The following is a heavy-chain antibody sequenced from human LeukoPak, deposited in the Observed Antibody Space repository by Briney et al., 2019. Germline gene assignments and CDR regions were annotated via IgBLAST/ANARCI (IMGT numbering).Heavy chain of an antibody. CDR1: GGSISSYY. Sequence: SETLSLTCTLSGGSISSYYWSWIRQPPGKGLEWIGYIYYSGSTNYNPSLKSRVTISVDTSKNQFSLKLSSVTAADTAVYYCVSTRYSGYDFYFDYWGQGTLVTVSS. V-gene: IGHV4-59*01. D-gene: IGHD5-12*01. CDR2: IYYSGST. CDR3: VSTRYSGYDFYFDY. J-gene: IGHJ4*02.